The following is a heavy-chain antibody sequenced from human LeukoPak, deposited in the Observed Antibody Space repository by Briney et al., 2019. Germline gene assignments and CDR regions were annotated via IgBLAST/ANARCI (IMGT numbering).Heavy chain of an antibody. Sequence: PGGSLRLSCAASGFTFSSYGMHWVRQAPGKGLEWVAVISYDGSNKYYADSVKGRFTISRDNSKNTLYLQMNSLRAEDTAVYYCANLGNDYGDRGDYWGQGTLVTVSS. CDR2: ISYDGSNK. CDR1: GFTFSSYG. J-gene: IGHJ4*02. CDR3: ANLGNDYGDRGDY. V-gene: IGHV3-30*18. D-gene: IGHD4-17*01.